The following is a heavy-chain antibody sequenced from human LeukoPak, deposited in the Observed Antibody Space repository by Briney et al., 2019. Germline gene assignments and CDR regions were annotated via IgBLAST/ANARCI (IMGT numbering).Heavy chain of an antibody. V-gene: IGHV3-73*01. J-gene: IGHJ4*02. CDR1: GFTFSGSA. Sequence: PGGSLRLSCAASGFTFSGSAMHWVRQASGKGLEWVGRIRSKANSYATAYAASVKGRFTITRDDSKNTAYLQMNSLKTEDTAVYYCYAWYYYDSSGYYFDYWGQGTLVTVSS. CDR3: YAWYYYDSSGYYFDY. CDR2: IRSKANSYAT. D-gene: IGHD3-22*01.